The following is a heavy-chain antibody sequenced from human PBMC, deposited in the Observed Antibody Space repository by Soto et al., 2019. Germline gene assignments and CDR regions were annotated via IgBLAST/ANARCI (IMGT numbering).Heavy chain of an antibody. Sequence: SETLSLTCTVSGGSISSGGYYWSWNRQHPGKGLEWIGYIYYSGSTYYNPSLKSRVTISLDTSKNQFSLKLSSVTAADTAVYYCARVFCGGNCYPNYWGQGTLVTVSS. CDR1: GGSISSGGYY. V-gene: IGHV4-31*02. J-gene: IGHJ4*02. CDR2: IYYSGST. CDR3: ARVFCGGNCYPNY. D-gene: IGHD2-21*02.